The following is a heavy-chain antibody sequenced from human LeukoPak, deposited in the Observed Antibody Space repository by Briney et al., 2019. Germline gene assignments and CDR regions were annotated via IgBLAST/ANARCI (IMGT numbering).Heavy chain of an antibody. CDR1: AFTFSSYS. V-gene: IGHV3-48*04. CDR3: AELGITMIGGV. Sequence: GGSLRLSCAAPAFTFSSYSMNWVRQAPGKGLEWVSYISSSGSTIYYADSVKGRFTISRDNAKNSLYLQMNSLRAEDTAVYYCAELGITMIGGVWGKGTTVTISS. CDR2: ISSSGSTI. D-gene: IGHD3-10*02. J-gene: IGHJ6*04.